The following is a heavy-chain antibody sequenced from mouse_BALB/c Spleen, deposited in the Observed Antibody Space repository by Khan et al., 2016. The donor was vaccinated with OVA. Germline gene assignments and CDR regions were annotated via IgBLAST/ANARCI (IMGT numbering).Heavy chain of an antibody. CDR2: ISYSGST. V-gene: IGHV3-2*02. CDR1: GYSITSDYV. D-gene: IGHD4-1*01. J-gene: IGHJ4*01. Sequence: EVQLQESGPGLVKPSQSLSLTCTVTGYSITSDYVWNWIRQLPGNQLEWMGFISYSGSTTYNPSLKSRISITRDTSKNQFFLQLKSVTSEDTATYYGANELGRYYALDYWGQGTSVTVSS. CDR3: ANELGRYYALDY.